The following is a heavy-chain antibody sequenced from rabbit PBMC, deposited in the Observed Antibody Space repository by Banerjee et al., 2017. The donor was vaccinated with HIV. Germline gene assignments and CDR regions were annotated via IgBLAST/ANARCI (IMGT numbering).Heavy chain of an antibody. J-gene: IGHJ6*01. CDR1: GFSLSNNYV. Sequence: QSLEESGGDLVKPGASLTLTCKASGFSLSNNYVMCWVRQAPGKGLEWIACIYAGSSGSTYYASWAKGRFTISKTSSTTVTLQMTSLTAADTATYFCARDYYGMDLWGPGTLVTVS. CDR2: IYAGSSGST. V-gene: IGHV1S40*01. CDR3: ARDYYGMDL.